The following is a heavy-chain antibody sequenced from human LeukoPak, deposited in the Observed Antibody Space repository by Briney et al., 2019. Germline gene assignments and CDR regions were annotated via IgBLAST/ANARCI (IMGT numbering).Heavy chain of an antibody. J-gene: IGHJ3*02. CDR1: GFTFSSYS. V-gene: IGHV3-21*01. Sequence: GGSLRLSCAASGFTFSSYSMNWVRQAPGKGLEWVSSISSSSSYIYYADSVKGRFTISRDNAKNSLYLQMNSLRAEDTAVYYCASFRSYDILTGYLKDAFDIWGQGTMVTVSS. D-gene: IGHD3-9*01. CDR3: ASFRSYDILTGYLKDAFDI. CDR2: ISSSSSYI.